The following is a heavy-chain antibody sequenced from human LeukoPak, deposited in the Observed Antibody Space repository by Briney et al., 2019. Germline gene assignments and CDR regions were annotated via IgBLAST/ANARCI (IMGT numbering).Heavy chain of an antibody. Sequence: VASVKVSCKASGYTFTGYYMHWVRQAPGEGLERMGRINPNSGGTNYAQKCQGRVTMTRETSNSTAYMELSRLRSDDTAVYYCARDQRTYYSSSSTSDYWGQGTLVTVSS. CDR3: ARDQRTYYSSSSTSDY. D-gene: IGHD6-6*01. J-gene: IGHJ4*02. V-gene: IGHV1-2*06. CDR2: INPNSGGT. CDR1: GYTFTGYY.